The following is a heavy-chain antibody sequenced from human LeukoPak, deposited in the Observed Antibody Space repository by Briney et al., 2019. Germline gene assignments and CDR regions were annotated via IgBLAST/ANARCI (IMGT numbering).Heavy chain of an antibody. CDR2: INPNSGGT. CDR1: GYTFTGYY. V-gene: IGHV1-2*02. CDR3: ARDLPVGGRSRVWAHYYDSSAHFDY. D-gene: IGHD3-22*01. Sequence: ASVKVSCKASGYTFTGYYMHWVRQAPGQGLEWMGWINPNSGGTNYAQKFQGRVTMTRDTSISTAYMELSRLRSDDTAVYYCARDLPVGGRSRVWAHYYDSSAHFDYWGQGTLVTVSS. J-gene: IGHJ4*02.